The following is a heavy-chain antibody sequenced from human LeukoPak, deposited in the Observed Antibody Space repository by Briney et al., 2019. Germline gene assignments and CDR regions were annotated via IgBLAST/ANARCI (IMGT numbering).Heavy chain of an antibody. J-gene: IGHJ4*02. D-gene: IGHD3-16*01. V-gene: IGHV3-30*18. CDR3: AKDERGDTH. CDR2: ISYDGSNK. Sequence: PGRSLRLSCAASGFTFSSYGMHWVRQAPGKGLEWVAVISYDGSNKYYADSVKGRFTISRDNSKNTLYLQMNSLRAEDTAVYHCAKDERGDTHWGQGTLVTVSS. CDR1: GFTFSSYG.